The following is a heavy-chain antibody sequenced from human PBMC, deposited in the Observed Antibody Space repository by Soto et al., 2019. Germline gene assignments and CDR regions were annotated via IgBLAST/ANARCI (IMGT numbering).Heavy chain of an antibody. CDR1: GYTFNTYV. D-gene: IGHD1-26*01. J-gene: IGHJ3*02. Sequence: QVQLVQSGAEVQKPGASVKVSCKASGYTFNTYVISWVRQAPGQGLEWMGWISAYNGNTNYVQKFRGRVTMTTDTSTTTVYREMRSITSDDTAVYYCAGGRSPWSSDGCEIWGQGTMVTVSS. CDR3: AGGRSPWSSDGCEI. V-gene: IGHV1-18*01. CDR2: ISAYNGNT.